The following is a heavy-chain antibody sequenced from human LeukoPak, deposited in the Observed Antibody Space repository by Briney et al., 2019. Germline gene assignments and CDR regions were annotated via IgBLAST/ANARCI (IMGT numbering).Heavy chain of an antibody. CDR3: ARDSASRFLEWLPRDHYYFDY. D-gene: IGHD3-3*01. J-gene: IGHJ4*02. CDR1: GFTFTDYY. Sequence: RTGGSLRLSCAASGFTFTDYYINWIRQAPGKGLEWVSYISSGSTQINYADSVKGRFTISRDNAKSSVYLQMNSLRAEDTALYYCARDSASRFLEWLPRDHYYFDYWGQGTLVTVSS. CDR2: ISSGSTQI. V-gene: IGHV3-11*05.